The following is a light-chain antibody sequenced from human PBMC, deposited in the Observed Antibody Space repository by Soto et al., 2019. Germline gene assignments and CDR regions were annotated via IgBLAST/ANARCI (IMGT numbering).Light chain of an antibody. Sequence: EIVLTQSPGTLSLSAGERATLSCRASQSVSSSSLAWYQQRRGQAPRLLIYGASSRATGIPDRFSGSGSGTDFTLTIRRLEPEDFAVYYCQQYNSPPWTFGQGTKVDIK. CDR2: GAS. J-gene: IGKJ1*01. CDR1: QSVSSSS. CDR3: QQYNSPPWT. V-gene: IGKV3-20*01.